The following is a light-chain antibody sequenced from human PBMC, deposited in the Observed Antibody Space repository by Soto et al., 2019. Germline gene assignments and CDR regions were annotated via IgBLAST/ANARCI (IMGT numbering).Light chain of an antibody. J-gene: IGKJ4*01. V-gene: IGKV3-15*01. Sequence: EGELTQSPDILSVSPGETSTLSCRASQSVRSTLAWYQQKPGQDPMLLIYGASTRATGIPARFSGSGSGREFTLTISSPQSEDFGLYSCQQYNIWPPLTFGGGTKVEI. CDR1: QSVRST. CDR2: GAS. CDR3: QQYNIWPPLT.